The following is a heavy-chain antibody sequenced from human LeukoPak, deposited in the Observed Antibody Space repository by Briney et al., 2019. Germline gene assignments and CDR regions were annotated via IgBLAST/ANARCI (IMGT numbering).Heavy chain of an antibody. CDR3: ARGRGYSSSWSNYYYYYMDV. D-gene: IGHD6-13*01. Sequence: SETLSLTCAVYGGSFSDYYWSWIRQSPGKGLEWIGEINHSGSTNYNPSLKSRLTISVDTSKNQFSLKLSSVTAADTAVYYCARGRGYSSSWSNYYYYYMDVWGKGTTVTISS. J-gene: IGHJ6*03. CDR1: GGSFSDYY. V-gene: IGHV4-34*01. CDR2: INHSGST.